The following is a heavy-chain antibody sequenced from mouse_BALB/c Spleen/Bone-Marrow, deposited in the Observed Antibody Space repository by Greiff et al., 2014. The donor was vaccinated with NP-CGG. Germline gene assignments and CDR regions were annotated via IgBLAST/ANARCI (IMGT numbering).Heavy chain of an antibody. J-gene: IGHJ2*01. CDR1: GYSITSDYA. CDR2: ISYSGST. Sequence: VKLMESGPGLVKPSQSLSLTCTVTGYSITSDYAWNWIRRFPGNKLEWMGYISYSGSTSYNPSLKSRISITRDTSKNQFFLQLNSVTTEDTATYYCANWGPYYFDYWGQGTTLTVPS. CDR3: ANWGPYYFDY. D-gene: IGHD4-1*02. V-gene: IGHV3-2*02.